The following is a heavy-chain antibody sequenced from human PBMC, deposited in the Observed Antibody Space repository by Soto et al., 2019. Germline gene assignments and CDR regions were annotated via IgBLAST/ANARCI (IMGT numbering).Heavy chain of an antibody. V-gene: IGHV1-69*13. J-gene: IGHJ6*02. Sequence: SVKVSCKASGGTFSSYAISWVRQAPGQGLEWMGGIIPIFGTANYAQKFQGRVTITADEPTSTAYMELSSLRSEDTAVYCCARPRRAHDSSGYYYYGMDVWGQGTTVTVSS. CDR1: GGTFSSYA. CDR3: ARPRRAHDSSGYYYYGMDV. CDR2: IIPIFGTA. D-gene: IGHD3-22*01.